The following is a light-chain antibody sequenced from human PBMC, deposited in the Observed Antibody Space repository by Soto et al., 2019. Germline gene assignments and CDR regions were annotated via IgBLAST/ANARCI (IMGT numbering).Light chain of an antibody. CDR3: SSYTSGSTPLYV. V-gene: IGLV2-14*01. J-gene: IGLJ1*01. CDR2: DVS. Sequence: QSVLTQPASVSGSPGQSITISCTGTSSDVGGYNYVSWYQQHPGKAPKLMIYDVSNRPSGVSNRFSGSKSGNTASLTISGLQAEDEADYYCSSYTSGSTPLYVFGTGTKVTV. CDR1: SSDVGGYNY.